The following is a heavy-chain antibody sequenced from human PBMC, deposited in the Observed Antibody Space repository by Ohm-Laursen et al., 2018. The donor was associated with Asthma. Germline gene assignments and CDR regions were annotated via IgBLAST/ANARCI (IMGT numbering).Heavy chain of an antibody. V-gene: IGHV3-48*02. Sequence: SLRLSCTASGFTFNTYSMNWVRQAPGKGLEWVSYISSSSSTIYYADSVKGRFTIPRDNAKNSLYLQMSSLRDEDTAVYYCARDRGGDRSFDYWGQGTLVTVSS. CDR3: ARDRGGDRSFDY. D-gene: IGHD2-21*02. J-gene: IGHJ4*02. CDR1: GFTFNTYS. CDR2: ISSSSSTI.